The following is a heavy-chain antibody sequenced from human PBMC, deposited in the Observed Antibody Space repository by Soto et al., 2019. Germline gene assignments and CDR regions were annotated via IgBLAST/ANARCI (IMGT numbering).Heavy chain of an antibody. CDR1: GGSISSGGYS. J-gene: IGHJ5*02. D-gene: IGHD3-16*01. CDR3: ARDHIGGASWFDP. V-gene: IGHV4-30-2*01. Sequence: LSLTCAVSGGSISSGGYSWSWIRQPPGKGLEWIGYIYHSGSTYYNPSLKSRVTISVDRSKNQFSLKLSSVTAADTAVYYCARDHIGGASWFDPWGQGTLVTVSS. CDR2: IYHSGST.